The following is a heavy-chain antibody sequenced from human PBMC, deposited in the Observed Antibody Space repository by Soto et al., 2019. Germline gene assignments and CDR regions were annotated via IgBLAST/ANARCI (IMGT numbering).Heavy chain of an antibody. D-gene: IGHD5-18*01. J-gene: IGHJ4*02. CDR2: IQPRGGST. Sequence: ASVKVSCKASGYTFTNYYIHWVRQAPGQGLEWMGVIQPRGGSTNYAQKFQVRVSMTRDTSTSTVYMELSSLRSEDTAVYFCARERIDTHGYPLDSWGQGALVTVSS. V-gene: IGHV1-46*01. CDR3: ARERIDTHGYPLDS. CDR1: GYTFTNYY.